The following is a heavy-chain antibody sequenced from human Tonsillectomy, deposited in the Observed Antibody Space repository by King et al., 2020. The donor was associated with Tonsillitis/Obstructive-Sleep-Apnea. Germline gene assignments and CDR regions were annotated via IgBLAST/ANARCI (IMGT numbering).Heavy chain of an antibody. V-gene: IGHV3-30*01. J-gene: IGHJ3*02. D-gene: IGHD3-22*01. Sequence: VQLVESGGGVVQPGRSLRLSCVASGFTFSSYAMHWVRQAPGKGLEWVAVISYDGSNKYYADSVKGRFTISRDNSKNTLYLQMNSLRAEDTAVYYCARNPDSLDAFYIWGQGTMVTVSS. CDR3: ARNPDSLDAFYI. CDR2: ISYDGSNK. CDR1: GFTFSSYA.